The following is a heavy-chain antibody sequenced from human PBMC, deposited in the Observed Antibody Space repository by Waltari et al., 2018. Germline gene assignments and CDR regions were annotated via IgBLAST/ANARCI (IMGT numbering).Heavy chain of an antibody. CDR3: AKERGYYFDY. V-gene: IGHV3-23*04. CDR1: GFTFSSYA. D-gene: IGHD3-10*01. Sequence: EVQLVESGGGLVQPGGSLRLSCAASGFTFSSYAMSWVRQPPGKGLEWVSAISGSGEGTYFADSVKGRFSISRDNSKNTLYLEMKSLRVEDTAVYYCAKERGYYFDYWGQGTLVTVSS. J-gene: IGHJ4*02. CDR2: ISGSGEGT.